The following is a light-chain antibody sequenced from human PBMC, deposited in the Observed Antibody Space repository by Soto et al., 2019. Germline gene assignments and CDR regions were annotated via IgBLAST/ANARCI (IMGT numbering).Light chain of an antibody. J-gene: IGKJ1*01. CDR2: GES. CDR1: QTVSSN. Sequence: PDALSLSPCERSTLSCRASQTVSSNLLAWCQQGPGQAPRLXXYGESNRANGIPARLSGSGSGRDFTLTITSLNPEYFVVYYCQQRSNWPPWTFGQGTKVDIK. CDR3: QQRSNWPPWT. V-gene: IGKV3-11*02.